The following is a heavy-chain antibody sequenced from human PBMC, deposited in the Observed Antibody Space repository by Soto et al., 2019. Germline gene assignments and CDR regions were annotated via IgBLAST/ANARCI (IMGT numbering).Heavy chain of an antibody. V-gene: IGHV3-53*01. CDR2: MYAGGDT. Sequence: GGXLRLSCGASGLSFSDNYMGWVRQAPGRGLEWVSVMYAGGDTHYADSVKGRFTISRDKSENTLYLQMNSLRDEDTGVYFCVSRIPSWVFDYWGLGTLVTVSS. CDR1: GLSFSDNY. D-gene: IGHD2-21*01. J-gene: IGHJ4*01. CDR3: VSRIPSWVFDY.